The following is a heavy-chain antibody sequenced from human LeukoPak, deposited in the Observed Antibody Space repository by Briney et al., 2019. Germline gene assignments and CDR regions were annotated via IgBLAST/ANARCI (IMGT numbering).Heavy chain of an antibody. CDR2: IYYSGST. CDR1: GGSISSGDYY. D-gene: IGHD3-22*01. CDR3: ARAGYYEGWFDP. Sequence: PSETLSLTCTVSGGSISSGDYYWSWIRQPPGKGLEWIGYIYYSGSTNYNPSLKSRVTISVDTSKNQFSLKLSSVTAADTAVYYCARAGYYEGWFDPWGQGTLVTVSS. J-gene: IGHJ5*02. V-gene: IGHV4-30-4*08.